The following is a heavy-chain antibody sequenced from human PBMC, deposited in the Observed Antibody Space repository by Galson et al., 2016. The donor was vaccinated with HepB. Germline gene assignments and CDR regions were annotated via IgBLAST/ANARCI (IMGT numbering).Heavy chain of an antibody. CDR3: VTGPFDY. CDR2: LKSNSDGGPR. CDR1: GFSFTNAW. J-gene: IGHJ4*02. V-gene: IGHV3-15*01. Sequence: SLRLSCAASGFSFTNAWMNWVRQAPGKGLEWVARLKSNSDGGPRDYAAPVRARFVIPSDDLNNTLYLEMPGLTAEDTAVYYSVTGPFDYWGQGSLVVVS.